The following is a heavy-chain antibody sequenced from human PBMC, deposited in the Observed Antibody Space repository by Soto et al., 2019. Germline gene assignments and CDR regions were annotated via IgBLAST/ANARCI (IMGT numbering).Heavy chain of an antibody. V-gene: IGHV3-30-3*01. CDR1: GFTFSSYA. CDR3: ARDVGWQSDYYCGMDV. CDR2: ISYDGSNK. D-gene: IGHD6-19*01. J-gene: IGHJ6*02. Sequence: QVQLVESGGGVVQPGRSLRLSCAASGFTFSSYAMHWVRQAPGKGLEWVAGISYDGSNKYYADSVKGRFTISRDNSKNTLYLQMNSLRAEDTAVYYCARDVGWQSDYYCGMDVWGQGTTVTVSS.